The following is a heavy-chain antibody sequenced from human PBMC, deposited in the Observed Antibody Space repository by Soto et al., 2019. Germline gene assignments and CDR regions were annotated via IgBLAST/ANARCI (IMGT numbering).Heavy chain of an antibody. Sequence: LSLTCTVSGGSMRNYFWTWIRQPPGKRLEWIGYIHYSGTTSFFPSYNPSLRSRVTISEDTSKNQFSLKLLSVTTADTAGYFCAGGEASSRNLAPSDLVYWSQGTLVTVSS. J-gene: IGHJ4*02. CDR1: GGSMRNYF. D-gene: IGHD6-13*01. V-gene: IGHV4-59*01. CDR2: IHYSGTT. CDR3: AGGEASSRNLAPSDLVY.